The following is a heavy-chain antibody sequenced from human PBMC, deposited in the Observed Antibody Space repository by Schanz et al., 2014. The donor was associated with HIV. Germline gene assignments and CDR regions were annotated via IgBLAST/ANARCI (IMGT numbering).Heavy chain of an antibody. CDR3: ARDSPVAAGTLDY. D-gene: IGHD6-13*01. CDR1: GGTFRNHA. J-gene: IGHJ4*02. CDR2: AIPAFGTA. Sequence: QVQLVQSGAEVKKPGSSVRVSCKASGGTFRNHAISWVRQAPGQGLEGVGGAIPAFGTANYAQKFRGRVTITVDESTSTAYMELSSLRSEDTAVYYCARDSPVAAGTLDYWGQGTLVTVSS. V-gene: IGHV1-69*01.